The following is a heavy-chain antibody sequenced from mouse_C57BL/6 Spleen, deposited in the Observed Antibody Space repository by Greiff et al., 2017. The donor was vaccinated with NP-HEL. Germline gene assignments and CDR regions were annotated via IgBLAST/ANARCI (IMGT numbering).Heavy chain of an antibody. J-gene: IGHJ3*01. CDR1: GFTFSDYG. Sequence: EVKLVESGGGLVQPGGSLKLSCAASGFTFSDYGMAWVRQAPGKGLEWVAFISTWAYSIYYADTVTGRFTISRENAKNTLYLEMRSLRSEAMAMYYCARQEGDEHYYGGFAYWGQGTLVTVSA. V-gene: IGHV5-15*01. D-gene: IGHD1-1*01. CDR2: ISTWAYSI. CDR3: ARQEGDEHYYGGFAY.